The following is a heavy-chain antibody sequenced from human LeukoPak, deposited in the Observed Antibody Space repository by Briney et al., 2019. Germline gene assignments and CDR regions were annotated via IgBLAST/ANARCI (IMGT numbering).Heavy chain of an antibody. J-gene: IGHJ6*03. V-gene: IGHV4-39*07. CDR2: IYYSGST. Sequence: SETLSLTCIVSGGSISTSDNYWGWIRQPPGKGLEWIGNIYYSGSTYYNPSLRSRVTISVDTSKNQFSLKLSSVTAADTAVYYCARAAAGPLWGYYYMDVWGKGTTVTISS. D-gene: IGHD6-13*01. CDR3: ARAAAGPLWGYYYMDV. CDR1: GGSISTSDNY.